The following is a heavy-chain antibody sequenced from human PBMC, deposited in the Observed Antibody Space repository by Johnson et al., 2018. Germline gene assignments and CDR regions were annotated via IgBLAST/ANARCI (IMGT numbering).Heavy chain of an antibody. CDR2: LYNDGFK. Sequence: EVQLLESGGGLVQPGGSLRLSCTVYGFNVRDTFMSWVRQAPGKGPEWVSFLYNDGFKYYGDSVGGRCTISRDKSKNTLYLQMDSLTVEDTAVYYCTTMGHYGDNAFDVWGQGTLVAVSS. CDR3: TTMGHYGDNAFDV. CDR1: GFNVRDTF. V-gene: IGHV3-66*02. J-gene: IGHJ3*01. D-gene: IGHD4/OR15-4a*01.